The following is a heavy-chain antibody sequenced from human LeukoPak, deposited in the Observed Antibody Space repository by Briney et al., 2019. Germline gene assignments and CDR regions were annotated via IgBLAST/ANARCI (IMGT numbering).Heavy chain of an antibody. CDR1: GGTFSSYA. D-gene: IGHD6-19*01. CDR2: IIPILGIA. Sequence: ASVKVSCKASGGTFSSYAISWVRQAPGQGLEWMGRIIPILGIANYAQKFQGRVTITADKSTSTAYMELSSLRSEDTAVYYCASLTGYSSVYFDYWGQGTLVTVSS. V-gene: IGHV1-69*04. CDR3: ASLTGYSSVYFDY. J-gene: IGHJ4*02.